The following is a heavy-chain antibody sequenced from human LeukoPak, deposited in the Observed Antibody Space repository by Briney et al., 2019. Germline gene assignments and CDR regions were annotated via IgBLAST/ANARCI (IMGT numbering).Heavy chain of an antibody. D-gene: IGHD4-17*01. J-gene: IGHJ4*02. Sequence: KTGGSLRLSCAASGFTFSDYSMNWVRQPPGKGLEWIGEINHSGSTNYNPSLKSRVTISVDTSKNQFSLKLSSVTAADTAVYYCARVKYYYGDYPGLDYWGQGTLVTVSS. V-gene: IGHV4-34*01. CDR3: ARVKYYYGDYPGLDY. CDR1: GFTFSDYS. CDR2: INHSGST.